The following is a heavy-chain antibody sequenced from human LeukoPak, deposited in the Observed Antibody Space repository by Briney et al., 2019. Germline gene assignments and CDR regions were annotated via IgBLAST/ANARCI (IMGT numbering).Heavy chain of an antibody. J-gene: IGHJ4*02. CDR1: GFTFSSYE. Sequence: GGSLRLSCAASGFTFSSYEMNWVRQAPGKGLESVSYISSSPSTIYYADSVKGRFTISRDNAKNSLYLQVNSLRAEDTAVYYCARSTWSSGSLIDYWGQGTLVTVSS. D-gene: IGHD3-10*01. CDR3: ARSTWSSGSLIDY. V-gene: IGHV3-48*03. CDR2: ISSSPSTI.